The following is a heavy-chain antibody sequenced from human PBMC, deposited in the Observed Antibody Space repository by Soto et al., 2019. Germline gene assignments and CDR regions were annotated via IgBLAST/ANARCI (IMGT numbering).Heavy chain of an antibody. CDR2: INPNSGNI. Sequence: SVKVSCKASGNTFTSYDINWVRQATGHGLEWMGWINPNSGNIGYAQKLQGRVTMTRDTAIRTAYMEVSRLRSDDTAVYYCARGRASGSYYLLDYWGQGTLVTVSS. D-gene: IGHD3-10*01. V-gene: IGHV1-8*01. J-gene: IGHJ4*02. CDR3: ARGRASGSYYLLDY. CDR1: GNTFTSYD.